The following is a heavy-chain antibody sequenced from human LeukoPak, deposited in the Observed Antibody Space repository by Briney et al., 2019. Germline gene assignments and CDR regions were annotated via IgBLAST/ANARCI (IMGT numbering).Heavy chain of an antibody. V-gene: IGHV1-2*04. CDR3: AREGGTDYGDYLRY. CDR2: INPNSGGT. D-gene: IGHD4-17*01. J-gene: IGHJ4*02. CDR1: GYTFTGYY. Sequence: ASVKVSCKASGYTFTGYYMHWVRQAPGQGLEWMGWINPNSGGTNYAQKFQGWVTMTRDTSISTAYMELSRLRSDDTAVYYCAREGGTDYGDYLRYWGQGTLVTVSS.